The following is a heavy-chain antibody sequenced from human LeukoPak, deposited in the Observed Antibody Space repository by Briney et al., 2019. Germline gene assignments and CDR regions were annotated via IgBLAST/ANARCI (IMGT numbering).Heavy chain of an antibody. CDR3: ARLQGGSLSSIDY. V-gene: IGHV5-51*01. D-gene: IGHD2-15*01. CDR1: GYSFTIYW. Sequence: HGESLKISCKGSGYSFTIYWIGWARQMPGKGLEWMGVIYPGDSDTRYSPSFQGQVTISADKSISTAYLQWSSLKASDTAMYYRARLQGGSLSSIDYWGQGTLVTVSS. CDR2: IYPGDSDT. J-gene: IGHJ4*02.